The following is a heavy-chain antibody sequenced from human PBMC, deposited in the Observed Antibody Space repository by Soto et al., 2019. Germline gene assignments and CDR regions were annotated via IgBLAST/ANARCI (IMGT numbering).Heavy chain of an antibody. Sequence: ASVKVSRKASGYTFTSYYMHCVRQAPGQGLEWMGIINPSGGSTSYAQKFQGRVTMTRDTSTSTVYMELSSLRSEDTAVYYCARASGYSSSWYADDYWGQGTLVTVSS. D-gene: IGHD6-13*01. CDR3: ARASGYSSSWYADDY. CDR2: INPSGGST. CDR1: GYTFTSYY. V-gene: IGHV1-46*03. J-gene: IGHJ4*02.